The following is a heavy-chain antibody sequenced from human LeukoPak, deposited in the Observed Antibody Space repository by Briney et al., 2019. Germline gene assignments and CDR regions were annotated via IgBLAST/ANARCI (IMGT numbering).Heavy chain of an antibody. Sequence: TGGSLRLSCAASGFTFDDYAMHWVRQAPGKGLEWVSGISWNSGSIGYADSVKGRFTISRDNAKNSLYLQMNSLRAEDTALYYCAKDTFRGWYGAIDCWGQGTLVAVSS. D-gene: IGHD6-19*01. V-gene: IGHV3-9*01. CDR1: GFTFDDYA. J-gene: IGHJ4*02. CDR2: ISWNSGSI. CDR3: AKDTFRGWYGAIDC.